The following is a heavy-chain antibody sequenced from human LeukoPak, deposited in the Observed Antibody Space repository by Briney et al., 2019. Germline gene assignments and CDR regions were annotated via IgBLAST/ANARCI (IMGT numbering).Heavy chain of an antibody. J-gene: IGHJ3*02. Sequence: GGSLRLSCTVSGFTFSSHWMSWVRQTPGKGLEWVANINQDGSDKNYMDSVKGRFTISRDNAQNSLFLQMNSLRAEDTAVYFCARDRRWFGKFPPAIDIWGQGTMVTVSS. CDR1: GFTFSSHW. V-gene: IGHV3-7*01. D-gene: IGHD3-10*01. CDR2: INQDGSDK. CDR3: ARDRRWFGKFPPAIDI.